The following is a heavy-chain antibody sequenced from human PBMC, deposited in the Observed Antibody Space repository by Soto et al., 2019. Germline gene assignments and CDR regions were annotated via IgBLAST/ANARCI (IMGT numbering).Heavy chain of an antibody. V-gene: IGHV1-18*01. Sequence: ASVKVSCKASGYTFTSYGISWVRQAPGQGLEWMGWISAYNGNTNYAQKLQGRVTMTTDTSTSTAYMELRSLRSDDTAVYYCARIYSNYANYGMDVWGQGTTVTVSS. CDR2: ISAYNGNT. D-gene: IGHD4-4*01. J-gene: IGHJ6*02. CDR1: GYTFTSYG. CDR3: ARIYSNYANYGMDV.